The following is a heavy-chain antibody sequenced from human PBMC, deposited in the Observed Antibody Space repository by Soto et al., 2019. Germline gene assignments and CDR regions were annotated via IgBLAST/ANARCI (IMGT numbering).Heavy chain of an antibody. CDR3: AADQHDYIWGHI. CDR2: IVVGSGNT. J-gene: IGHJ4*02. CDR1: GFTFTSSA. D-gene: IGHD3-16*01. V-gene: IGHV1-58*02. Sequence: ASVKVSCKASGFTFTSSAMQWVRQARGQRLEWIGWIVVGSGNTNYAQKFQERVTITRDMSTSTAYMELSSLRSEDTAVYYCAADQHDYIWGHIWGQGTLVTVSS.